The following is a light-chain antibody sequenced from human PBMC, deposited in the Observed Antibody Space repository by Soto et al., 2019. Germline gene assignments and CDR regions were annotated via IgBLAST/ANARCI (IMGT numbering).Light chain of an antibody. V-gene: IGLV2-11*01. CDR2: DVT. J-gene: IGLJ1*01. Sequence: QPVLTQPRSVSASPGQSVTISCTGTSSVVGRYDYVSWYQQHPGKAPKLIVYDVTERPSGVPDRFSGSKSGNTASLTISGLQAEDEADYSCCSFAGSYSYVFGTGTKVTVL. CDR3: CSFAGSYSYV. CDR1: SSVVGRYDY.